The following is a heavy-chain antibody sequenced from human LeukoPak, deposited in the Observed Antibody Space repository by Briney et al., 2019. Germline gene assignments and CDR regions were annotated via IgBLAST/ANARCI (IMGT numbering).Heavy chain of an antibody. CDR2: IYRSGST. D-gene: IGHD5-24*01. V-gene: IGHV4-38-2*01. J-gene: IGHJ4*02. Sequence: VEGLEWIGSIYRSGSTYYNPSLKSRVTISVDTSKNQFSLKVSSVTAADTAVYSCARLHRDWGQGTLVTVSS. CDR3: ARLHRD.